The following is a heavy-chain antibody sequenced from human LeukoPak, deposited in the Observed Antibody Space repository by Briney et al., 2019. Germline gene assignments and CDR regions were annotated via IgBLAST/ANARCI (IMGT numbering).Heavy chain of an antibody. CDR2: VTNNNGAM. CDR1: GFTVSSNY. D-gene: IGHD3-22*01. J-gene: IGHJ4*02. Sequence: PGGSLRLSCAASGFTVSSNYMSWIRQAPGKGLEWISYVTNNNGAMFYAGSLEGRFTIFRDNAKNSLYLQMNSLRPDDTAVYYCARALADNRGYYLGFDYWGRGTLVTVSS. CDR3: ARALADNRGYYLGFDY. V-gene: IGHV3-11*04.